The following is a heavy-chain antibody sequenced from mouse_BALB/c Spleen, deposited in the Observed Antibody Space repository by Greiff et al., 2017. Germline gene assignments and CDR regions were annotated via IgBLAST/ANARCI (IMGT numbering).Heavy chain of an antibody. CDR1: GFNIKDYY. CDR3: ALYGNYVY. Sequence: VQLQQSGAELVRPGALVKLSCKASGFNIKDYYMHWVKQRPEQGLEWIGWIDPENGNTIYDPKFQGKASITADTSSNTAYLQLSSLTYEDTAVYYCALYGNYVYWGQGTTLTVSS. CDR2: IDPENGNT. J-gene: IGHJ2*01. D-gene: IGHD2-1*01. V-gene: IGHV14-1*02.